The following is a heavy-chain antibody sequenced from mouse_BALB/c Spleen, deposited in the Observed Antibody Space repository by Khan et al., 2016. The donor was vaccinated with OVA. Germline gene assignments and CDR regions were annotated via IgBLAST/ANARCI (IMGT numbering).Heavy chain of an antibody. CDR3: ARDQYGNYFYAMDY. CDR1: GYTFTSYW. D-gene: IGHD2-10*02. Sequence: QVQLRQPGAELVKPGAPVKLSCKASGYTFTSYWMNWVKQRPGRGLEWIGRIDPSDSETHYNQKFKDKATLTVDKSSSTAYIQLSSLTSEDSAVYYCARDQYGNYFYAMDYWGQGTSVTVSS. CDR2: IDPSDSET. J-gene: IGHJ4*01. V-gene: IGHV1-69*02.